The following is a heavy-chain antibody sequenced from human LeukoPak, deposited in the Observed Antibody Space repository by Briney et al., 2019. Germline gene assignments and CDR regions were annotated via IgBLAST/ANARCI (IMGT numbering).Heavy chain of an antibody. CDR3: ARVTPPYYYYYMDV. D-gene: IGHD2-15*01. V-gene: IGHV4-61*02. CDR1: GGSISSGSYY. CDR2: IYTSGST. J-gene: IGHJ6*03. Sequence: PSETLSLTCTVSGGSISSGSYYWSWIQQPAGKGLEGIGRIYTSGSTNYNPSLKSRVTISVDTSKHQFSLKLSSVTAADTAVYYCARVTPPYYYYYMDVWGKGTTVTISS.